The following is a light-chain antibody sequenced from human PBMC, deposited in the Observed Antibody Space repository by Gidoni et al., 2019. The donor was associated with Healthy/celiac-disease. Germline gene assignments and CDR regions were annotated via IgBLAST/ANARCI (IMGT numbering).Light chain of an antibody. Sequence: EIVLPQSPATMSLSPGERATRSCRASQSVSSYLAWYQQKPGQAPRLLLDDASNRATGIPARFSGSGSGTDFTLTISSLEPEDFAVYYCQQRINWPFTFGPGTKVDIK. CDR3: QQRINWPFT. CDR2: DAS. J-gene: IGKJ3*01. CDR1: QSVSSY. V-gene: IGKV3-11*01.